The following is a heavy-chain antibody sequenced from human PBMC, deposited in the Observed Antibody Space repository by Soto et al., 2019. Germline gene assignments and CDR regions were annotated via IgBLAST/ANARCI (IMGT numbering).Heavy chain of an antibody. V-gene: IGHV4-31*03. CDR1: GVAITHGGFY. Sequence: QVQLQESGPGLVKPSQTLSLNCSVSGVAITHGGFYWSWIRQHPERGLEWIGYVYYTGTTLYNPSLRSRLSISVDTSNSQTSLRLSSVTAADTAVYYCARNPRGKFAFDPWGQGARVIVSS. CDR3: ARNPRGKFAFDP. J-gene: IGHJ5*02. CDR2: VYYTGTT. D-gene: IGHD1-1*01.